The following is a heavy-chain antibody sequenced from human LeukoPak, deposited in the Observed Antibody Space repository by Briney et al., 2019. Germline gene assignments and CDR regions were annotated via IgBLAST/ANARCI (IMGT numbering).Heavy chain of an antibody. CDR2: ISAYNGNT. D-gene: IGHD3-9*01. Sequence: ASVKVSCKASGYIFTSYGISWVRQAPGQGLEWMGWISAYNGNTNYAQKLQGRVTMTTDTSTSTAYMELRSLRSDDTAVYYCASVTLYYDILTGYSLNDYYYGMDVWGQGTTVTVSS. CDR3: ASVTLYYDILTGYSLNDYYYGMDV. CDR1: GYIFTSYG. J-gene: IGHJ6*02. V-gene: IGHV1-18*01.